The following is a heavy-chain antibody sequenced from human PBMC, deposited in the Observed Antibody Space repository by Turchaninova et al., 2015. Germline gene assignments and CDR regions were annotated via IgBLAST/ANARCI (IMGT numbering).Heavy chain of an antibody. CDR1: GFSLSTGAVG. J-gene: IGHJ3*02. D-gene: IGHD6-13*01. Sequence: QITLKESGPTLVKPTQTLTLTCTFSGFSLSTGAVGVGWIRQPPGKALEGLALLYWDDDNRYSPSLKSRPPITTDPSXNPVVXXMTXXXPVDTATXXXAHRLRDYSXYAFXXWGQGXMVTVSS. CDR2: LYWDDDN. V-gene: IGHV2-5*02. CDR3: AHRLRDYSXYAFXX.